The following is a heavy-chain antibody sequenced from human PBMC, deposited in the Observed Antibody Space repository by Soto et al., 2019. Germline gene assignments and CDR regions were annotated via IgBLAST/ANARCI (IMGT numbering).Heavy chain of an antibody. CDR1: GFTFTDYH. V-gene: IGHV3-11*01. D-gene: IGHD2-21*02. CDR3: ARVLVFYGGFDP. J-gene: IGHJ5*02. Sequence: GVLRLSCAASGFTFTDYHMSWIRQAPGKGLEWVSYISSSGSTIYYADSVKGRFTISRDNAKNSLYLQMNSLRAEDTAVYYCARVLVFYGGFDPWGQGTLVTVSS. CDR2: ISSSGSTI.